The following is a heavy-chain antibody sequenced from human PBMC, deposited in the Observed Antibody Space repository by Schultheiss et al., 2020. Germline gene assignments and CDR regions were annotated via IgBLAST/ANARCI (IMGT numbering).Heavy chain of an antibody. CDR3: ARDYDSSAYSWGY. J-gene: IGHJ4*02. V-gene: IGHV4-61*02. D-gene: IGHD3-22*01. CDR1: GGSISSGSYY. Sequence: SETLSLTCTVSGGSISSGSYYWSWIRQPAGKGLQWIGRMNARGSTNYNPSLKSRVTISVDTSKNQFSLKLSSVTAADTAVYYCARDYDSSAYSWGYWGQGTLVTVSS. CDR2: MNARGST.